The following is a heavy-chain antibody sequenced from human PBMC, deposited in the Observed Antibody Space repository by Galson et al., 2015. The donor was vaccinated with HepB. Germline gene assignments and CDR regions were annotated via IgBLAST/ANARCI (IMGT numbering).Heavy chain of an antibody. CDR2: IWYDGSKK. CDR3: ARDLQDITVVPAYLDYYGMDV. CDR1: GFSFVNYG. J-gene: IGHJ6*02. Sequence: SLRLSCAASGFSFVNYGMYWVRQPPGKGLEWVALIWYDGSKKYYADSVKGRFIISRDNSKNTLYLRMNSLRAEDTAVYYCARDLQDITVVPAYLDYYGMDVWGQGTTVTVSS. V-gene: IGHV3-33*01. D-gene: IGHD2-2*01.